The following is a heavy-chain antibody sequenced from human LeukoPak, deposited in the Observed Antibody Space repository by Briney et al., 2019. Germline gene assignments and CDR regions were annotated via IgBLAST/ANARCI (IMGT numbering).Heavy chain of an antibody. D-gene: IGHD6-19*01. V-gene: IGHV3-30-3*01. J-gene: IGHJ4*02. Sequence: GRSLRLSCAASGFTFSSYAMHWVRQAPGKGLEWVVVISYDGSNKYYADSVKGRFTISRDNSKNTLYLQMNSLRAEDTAVYYCARDFVAVAGTEGFDYWGQGTLVTVSS. CDR2: ISYDGSNK. CDR1: GFTFSSYA. CDR3: ARDFVAVAGTEGFDY.